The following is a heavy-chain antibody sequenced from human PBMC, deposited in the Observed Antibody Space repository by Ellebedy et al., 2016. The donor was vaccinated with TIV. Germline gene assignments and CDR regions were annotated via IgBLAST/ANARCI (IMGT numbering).Heavy chain of an antibody. CDR3: ARRGSYGDSAVQVNSWFDT. V-gene: IGHV3-7*01. Sequence: PGGSLRLSCAASGFSFRSYWMSWVRQAPGKGLEWVANIYQDGSDQYYADSVKGRFTISRDNANKSLFLQMNSLRVDDTAVYYCARRGSYGDSAVQVNSWFDTWGQGTLVSVSS. CDR2: IYQDGSDQ. J-gene: IGHJ5*02. D-gene: IGHD5-18*01. CDR1: GFSFRSYW.